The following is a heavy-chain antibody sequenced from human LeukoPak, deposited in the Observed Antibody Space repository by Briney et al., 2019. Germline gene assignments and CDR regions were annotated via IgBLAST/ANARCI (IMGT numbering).Heavy chain of an antibody. V-gene: IGHV3-23*01. D-gene: IGHD3-22*01. CDR2: SSGSGDTT. J-gene: IGHJ4*02. Sequence: PGTSLRLSCAASGFTLSNYAMTWVRQAPGKGLEWVSASSGSGDTTYYAASVKGRFTISRDNSKNTLYLEMNSLRAEDTAEYYCAKGGSSAYYPYYFDHWGRGALVTVSS. CDR3: AKGGSSAYYPYYFDH. CDR1: GFTLSNYA.